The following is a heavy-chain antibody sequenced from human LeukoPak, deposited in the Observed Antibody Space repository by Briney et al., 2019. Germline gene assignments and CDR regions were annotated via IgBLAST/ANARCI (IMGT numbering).Heavy chain of an antibody. CDR3: ASGPYRNSFDY. CDR2: IYYSGST. Sequence: SQTLSLTCTVSGASISIGFYYWSWIRQHPGKGLEWIGYIYYSGSTYYNPSLKSRVTMSVDTSKNQFSLNLISVTAADTAVYYCASGPYRNSFDYWGQGTLVTVSS. J-gene: IGHJ4*02. V-gene: IGHV4-31*03. CDR1: GASISIGFYY. D-gene: IGHD4-11*01.